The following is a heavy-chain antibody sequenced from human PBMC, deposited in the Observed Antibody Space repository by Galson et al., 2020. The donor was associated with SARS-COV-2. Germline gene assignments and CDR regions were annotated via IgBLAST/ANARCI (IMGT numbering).Heavy chain of an antibody. D-gene: IGHD4-17*01. CDR2: ISSSSSTI. J-gene: IGHJ4*02. CDR1: GFTFSSYS. CDR3: ARDPVTTVTPSFDY. V-gene: IGHV3-48*01. Sequence: GGSLRLSCAASGFTFSSYSMNWVRQAPGKGLEWVSYISSSSSTIYYADSVKGRFTISRDNAKNSLYLQMNSLRAEDTAVYYCARDPVTTVTPSFDYWCQGTLVTVSS.